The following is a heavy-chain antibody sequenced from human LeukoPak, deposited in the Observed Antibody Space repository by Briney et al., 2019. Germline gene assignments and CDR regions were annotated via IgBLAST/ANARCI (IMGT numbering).Heavy chain of an antibody. V-gene: IGHV5-51*01. Sequence: NHGESLKISCKGSGYSFTSYWIGWVRQMPGKGLEWMGIIYPGDSDTRYSPSFQGQVTISADKSISTAYLQWSSLKASDTAMYYCARADCGGDCYARLGFDPWGQGTLVTVSS. D-gene: IGHD2-21*02. J-gene: IGHJ5*02. CDR1: GYSFTSYW. CDR3: ARADCGGDCYARLGFDP. CDR2: IYPGDSDT.